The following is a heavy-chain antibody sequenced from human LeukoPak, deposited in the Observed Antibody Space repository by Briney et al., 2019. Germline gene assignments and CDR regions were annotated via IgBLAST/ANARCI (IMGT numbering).Heavy chain of an antibody. J-gene: IGHJ5*02. D-gene: IGHD2-2*01. V-gene: IGHV3-49*03. CDR1: GFPFSSYW. Sequence: PGGSLRLSCVASGFPFSSYWMTWFRQAPGKGPEWVTFIRSKNYGGSIDYAASVRGRFTVSRGDSRGILYLQMNSLKVEDTALYYCLRDKSMASTTWYWFDPWGQGTLVTVSS. CDR3: LRDKSMASTTWYWFDP. CDR2: IRSKNYGGSI.